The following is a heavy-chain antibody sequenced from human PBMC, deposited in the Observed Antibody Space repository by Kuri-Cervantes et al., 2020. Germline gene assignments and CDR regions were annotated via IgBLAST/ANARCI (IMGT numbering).Heavy chain of an antibody. CDR3: APIGDGVVIPDY. CDR2: INPNSGGT. D-gene: IGHD3-3*01. J-gene: IGHJ4*02. CDR1: GYTFTSYG. V-gene: IGHV1-2*02. Sequence: ASVKVSCKASGYTFTSYGISWVRQAPGQGLEWMGWINPNSGGTNYAQKFQGRVTMTRDTSISTAYMELSRLRSDDTAVYYCAPIGDGVVIPDYWGQGTLVTVSS.